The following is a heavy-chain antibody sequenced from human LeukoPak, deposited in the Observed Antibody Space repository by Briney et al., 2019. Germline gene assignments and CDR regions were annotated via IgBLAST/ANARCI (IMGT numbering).Heavy chain of an antibody. J-gene: IGHJ6*02. V-gene: IGHV1-8*03. CDR2: MNPDSGNT. D-gene: IGHD3-22*01. CDR3: ARARVVVVVISPSFDYGMDV. Sequence: ASVRVSCKSSGYTFTDYDINWVRQAAGQGLEWMGWMNPDSGNTGYAQKFQGRVTITADKSTSTAYMELSSLRSEDTAVYYCARARVVVVVISPSFDYGMDVWGQGTTVTVSS. CDR1: GYTFTDYD.